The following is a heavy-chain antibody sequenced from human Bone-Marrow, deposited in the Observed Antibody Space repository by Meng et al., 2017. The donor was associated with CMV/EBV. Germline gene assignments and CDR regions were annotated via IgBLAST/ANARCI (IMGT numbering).Heavy chain of an antibody. D-gene: IGHD3-3*01. Sequence: SQTLSLTCAVYGGSFSGYYWSWIRQPPGKGLEWIGEVNHSGSTNYNPSLKSRVTTSVDTSKIQFSLKLTSVTAADTAVYYCARGGPDFTPAAYWYFDLWGRGTLVTVSS. CDR2: VNHSGST. CDR3: ARGGPDFTPAAYWYFDL. V-gene: IGHV4-34*01. J-gene: IGHJ2*01. CDR1: GGSFSGYY.